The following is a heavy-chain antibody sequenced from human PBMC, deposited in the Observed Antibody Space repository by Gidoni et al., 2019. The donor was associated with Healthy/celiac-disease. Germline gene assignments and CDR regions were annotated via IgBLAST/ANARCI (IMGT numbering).Heavy chain of an antibody. J-gene: IGHJ4*02. Sequence: EVQLVQSGAEVKKPGESLKISCKGSGYSFTSYWIGWVRQMPGKGLEWMGIIYPGDSDTRYSPFFQGQVTISADKSISTAYLQWSSLKASDTAMYYCARQENLAAAGRSFDYWGQGTLVTVSS. V-gene: IGHV5-51*01. CDR3: ARQENLAAAGRSFDY. CDR2: IYPGDSDT. D-gene: IGHD6-13*01. CDR1: GYSFTSYW.